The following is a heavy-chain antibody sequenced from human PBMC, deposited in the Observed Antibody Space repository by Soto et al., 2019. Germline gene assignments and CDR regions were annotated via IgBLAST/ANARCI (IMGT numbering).Heavy chain of an antibody. CDR3: ARATSWDIVVVVADTNYYFDY. CDR2: LYSSGST. Sequence: PPQTLSLTGTVAGGSISSGVYYWIWIPQHPGKSLEWIGYLYSSGSTYSHPSLKSRVTISVDTSKNPFSLKLSSVTAAAPAVYYCARATSWDIVVVVADTNYYFDYWGQGTLVTVSS. V-gene: IGHV4-31*03. J-gene: IGHJ4*02. D-gene: IGHD2-15*01. CDR1: GGSISSGVYY.